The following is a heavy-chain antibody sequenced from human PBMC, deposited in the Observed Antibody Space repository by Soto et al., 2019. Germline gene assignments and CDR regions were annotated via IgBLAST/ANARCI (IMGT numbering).Heavy chain of an antibody. CDR3: AKDLFLWDGDEIDT. D-gene: IGHD3-16*01. J-gene: IGHJ4*02. V-gene: IGHV3-23*01. CDR2: ISGSGGST. Sequence: AGGSLRLSCAASGFTFSSYAMSWVRQAPGKGLEWVSAISGSGGSTYYADSVKGRFTISRDNSKNTLYLQMNSLRAEDTAVYYCAKDLFLWDGDEIDTWGLGNVLTVSS. CDR1: GFTFSSYA.